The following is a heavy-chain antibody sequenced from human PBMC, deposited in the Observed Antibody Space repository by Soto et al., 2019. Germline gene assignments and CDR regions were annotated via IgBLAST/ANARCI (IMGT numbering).Heavy chain of an antibody. J-gene: IGHJ4*02. CDR1: GFTFSSYP. Sequence: GGSLRLSCEASGFTFSSYPMSWVRQAPGKGLEWISGITGGGTNAYYADSVKGRITISRDNSKNTLYPQLNSLRAEDTAVYYCAKEAARPGPCDSWGQGTLVTVSS. CDR2: ITGGGTNA. D-gene: IGHD6-6*01. V-gene: IGHV3-23*01. CDR3: AKEAARPGPCDS.